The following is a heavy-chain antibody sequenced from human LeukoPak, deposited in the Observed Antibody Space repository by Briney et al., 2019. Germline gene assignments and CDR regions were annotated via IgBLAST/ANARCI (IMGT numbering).Heavy chain of an antibody. Sequence: SETLSLTCTVSGGSISSGGYYWSWIRQPPGKGLEWIGEINHSGSTNYNPSLKSRVTISVDTSKNQFSLKLSSVTAADTAVYYCARCPMYYDFWSGYLKQFDYWGQGTLVTVSS. CDR3: ARCPMYYDFWSGYLKQFDY. V-gene: IGHV4-39*07. CDR1: GGSISSGGYY. D-gene: IGHD3-3*01. J-gene: IGHJ4*02. CDR2: INHSGST.